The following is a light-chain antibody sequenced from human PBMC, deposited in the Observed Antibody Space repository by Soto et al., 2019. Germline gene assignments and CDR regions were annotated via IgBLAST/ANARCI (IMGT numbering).Light chain of an antibody. V-gene: IGKV3-15*01. CDR3: QQYGSSPQT. Sequence: EIMMTQSPATLSVSPGERATLSCRASQSVSSSLAGYQQKPGQAPRLLIYGASTRATGIPARFSGSESGTEYTLTINSLQSEDFAVYYCQQYGSSPQTFGQGTKVDIK. CDR2: GAS. CDR1: QSVSSS. J-gene: IGKJ1*01.